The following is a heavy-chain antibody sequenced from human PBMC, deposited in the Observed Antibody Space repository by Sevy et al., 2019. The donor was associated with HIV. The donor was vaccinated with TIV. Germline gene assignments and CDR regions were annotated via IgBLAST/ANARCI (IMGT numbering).Heavy chain of an antibody. Sequence: ASVKVSCKPSGYTFTNYYIHWVRQAPGQGLEWVGLIDPSNGGTTYAEKFQGRVTMTRDTSTSIVYIDLSSLRSDDTAMYYCAAFTTKIMGDFWGQGTLVTVSS. D-gene: IGHD3-22*01. J-gene: IGHJ4*02. CDR3: AAFTTKIMGDF. CDR1: GYTFTNYY. V-gene: IGHV1-46*01. CDR2: IDPSNGGT.